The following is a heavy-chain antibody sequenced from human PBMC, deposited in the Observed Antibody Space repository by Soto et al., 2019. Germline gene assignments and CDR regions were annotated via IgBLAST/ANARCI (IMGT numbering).Heavy chain of an antibody. CDR3: AFLSSSDYYYYGMDV. Sequence: EVQLVESGGGLVKPGGSLRLSCATSGFTFSSYSMNWVRQAPGKGLEWVSSISSSSSYIYYADSVKGRFTISRDNAKNSLYLQMNSLRAEETAVYYCAFLSSSDYYYYGMDVWGQGTTVTVSS. CDR2: ISSSSSYI. J-gene: IGHJ6*02. D-gene: IGHD6-6*01. V-gene: IGHV3-21*01. CDR1: GFTFSSYS.